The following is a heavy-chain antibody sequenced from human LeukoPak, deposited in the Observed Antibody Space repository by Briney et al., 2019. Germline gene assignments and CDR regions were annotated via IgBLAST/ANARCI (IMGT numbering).Heavy chain of an antibody. CDR2: IYRAGDT. CDR1: GFTLSTYD. D-gene: IGHD3-10*01. J-gene: IGHJ3*02. V-gene: IGHV3-13*01. Sequence: GGFLRLSCAASGFTLSTYDRHWVRQPTGEGLEWVSIIYRAGDTYYPGSVKGRFTISRDNAKNSLYLQMNSLRAEDTAVYYCAREMSGSNDALDIWGQGTMVTVSS. CDR3: AREMSGSNDALDI.